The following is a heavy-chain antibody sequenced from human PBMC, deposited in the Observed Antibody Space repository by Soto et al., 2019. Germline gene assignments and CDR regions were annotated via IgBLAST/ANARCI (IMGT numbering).Heavy chain of an antibody. CDR3: AHRHYGWPDFGEFQH. J-gene: IGHJ1*01. Sequence: SGPTLVNPTQTLTLTCTFSGFSLSTSGVGVGWIRQPPGKALEWLALIYWDDDKRYSPSLKSRLTITKDTSKNQVVLTMTNMDPVDTATYYSAHRHYGWPDFGEFQHWGQGTLVTVSS. CDR1: GFSLSTSGVG. V-gene: IGHV2-5*02. CDR2: IYWDDDK. D-gene: IGHD3-3*01.